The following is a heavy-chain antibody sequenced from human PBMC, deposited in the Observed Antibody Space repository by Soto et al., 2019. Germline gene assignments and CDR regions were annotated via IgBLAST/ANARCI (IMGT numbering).Heavy chain of an antibody. CDR2: INPNNGGT. D-gene: IGHD6-13*01. Sequence: QVQLVQSGAEVEKPGASVKVSCKTSGYFFTSYYIHWVRQAPGQGLEWMGWINPNNGGTNSAQKFQGRVTMTSDTSINTAYMEITSLRSDDTAVYYCARGGYSSTWSNLLDRSGLDVWGQGTTVTVSS. CDR1: GYFFTSYY. CDR3: ARGGYSSTWSNLLDRSGLDV. V-gene: IGHV1-2*02. J-gene: IGHJ6*02.